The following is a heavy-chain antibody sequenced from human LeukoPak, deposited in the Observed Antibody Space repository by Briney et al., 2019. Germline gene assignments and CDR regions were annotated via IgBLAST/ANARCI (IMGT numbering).Heavy chain of an antibody. CDR2: ISGSGGST. J-gene: IGHJ3*02. D-gene: IGHD1-26*01. Sequence: GGSLRLSCAASGFTFSSYAMSWVRQAPGKGLEWVPAISGSGGSTYYADSVKGRFTISRDNSKNTLYLQMNSLRAEDTAVYYCAKFGGSYHDAFDIWGQGTMVTVSS. CDR3: AKFGGSYHDAFDI. V-gene: IGHV3-23*01. CDR1: GFTFSSYA.